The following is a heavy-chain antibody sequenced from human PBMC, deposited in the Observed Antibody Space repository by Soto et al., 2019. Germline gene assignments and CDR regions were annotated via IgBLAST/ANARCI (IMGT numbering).Heavy chain of an antibody. V-gene: IGHV3-48*02. Sequence: GGSLKLSCAATRFTFHSYSMTWVRQAPGKGLEWVSYISSSSSTIYYADSVKGRFTISRDNAKNSLYLQMNSLRDEDTAVYYCASISIAAAPYGMDVWGQGT. CDR3: ASISIAAAPYGMDV. CDR1: RFTFHSYS. CDR2: ISSSSSTI. D-gene: IGHD6-13*01. J-gene: IGHJ6*02.